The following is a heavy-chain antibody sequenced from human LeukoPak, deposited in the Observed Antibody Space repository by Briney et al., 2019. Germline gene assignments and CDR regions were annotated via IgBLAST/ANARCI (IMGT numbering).Heavy chain of an antibody. J-gene: IGHJ5*02. Sequence: GGSLRLSCAASGFTFSSYAMHWVRQAPGKGLEWVAVISYDGSNKYYADSVKGRFTISRDNSKNTLYLQMNSLRAEDTAVYYCARVFGGSGSYEGYNWFDPWGQGTLVTVSS. CDR2: ISYDGSNK. V-gene: IGHV3-30*04. CDR3: ARVFGGSGSYEGYNWFDP. CDR1: GFTFSSYA. D-gene: IGHD3-10*01.